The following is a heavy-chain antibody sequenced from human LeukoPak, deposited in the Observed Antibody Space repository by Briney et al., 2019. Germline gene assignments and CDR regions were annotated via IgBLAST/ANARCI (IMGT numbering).Heavy chain of an antibody. CDR2: IYYSGST. V-gene: IGHV4-59*12. CDR1: GGSISSYY. Sequence: PSETLSLTCTVSGGSISSYYWSWIRQPPGKGLEWIGYIYYSGSTNYNPSLKSRVTISVDTSKNQFSLKLSSVTAADTAVYYCAKERRYYDSSGYYYFDYWGQGTLVTVSS. CDR3: AKERRYYDSSGYYYFDY. J-gene: IGHJ4*02. D-gene: IGHD3-22*01.